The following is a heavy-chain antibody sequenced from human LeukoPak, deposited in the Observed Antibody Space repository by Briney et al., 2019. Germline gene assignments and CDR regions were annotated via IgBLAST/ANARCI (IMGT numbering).Heavy chain of an antibody. CDR3: ARGRGSPYYFDC. D-gene: IGHD1-26*01. CDR1: GFTLSNYA. Sequence: PGESLRLSCAASGFTLSNYAMTWVRQAPGKGLEWVSSISTSGDSTAYAASVKGRFTISRDNSKNTLCLQLNSLRAEDTAVYYCARGRGSPYYFDCWGQGTLVTVSS. J-gene: IGHJ4*02. CDR2: ISTSGDST. V-gene: IGHV3-23*01.